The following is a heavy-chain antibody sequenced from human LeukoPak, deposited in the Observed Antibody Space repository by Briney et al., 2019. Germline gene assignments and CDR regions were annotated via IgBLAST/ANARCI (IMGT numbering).Heavy chain of an antibody. D-gene: IGHD3-16*02. J-gene: IGHJ4*02. CDR2: IYIDGTT. CDR3: ARDLATRQRTGLYDS. Sequence: GGSLRLSCAASGFTVSSNYMSWVRQAPEKGLEWVSVIYIDGTTFYADSVKGRFTISRDNSRNTLYLQMNSLRAEDTAVYYCARDLATRQRTGLYDSWGQGTLVTVSS. V-gene: IGHV3-66*01. CDR1: GFTVSSNY.